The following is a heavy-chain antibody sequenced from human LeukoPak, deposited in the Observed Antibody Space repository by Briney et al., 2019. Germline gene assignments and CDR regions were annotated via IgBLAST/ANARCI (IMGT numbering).Heavy chain of an antibody. V-gene: IGHV3-48*03. D-gene: IGHD1-7*01. CDR1: GFTFSTYE. CDR3: ARGGWNFFLNL. Sequence: GGSLRLSCAASGFTFSTYEMNWLRQAPGKGLEWVSYISSSGTPIYYTDSVKGRFTISRDNAKTSMYLPMNSLRADDTAVYYCARGGWNFFLNLWGQGTLATVSS. J-gene: IGHJ4*02. CDR2: ISSSGTPI.